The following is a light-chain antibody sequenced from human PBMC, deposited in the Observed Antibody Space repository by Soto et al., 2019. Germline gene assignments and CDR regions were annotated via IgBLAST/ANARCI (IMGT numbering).Light chain of an antibody. J-gene: IGLJ2*01. Sequence: QSVLTQSPSASASLGASVKLTCTLSSGHSSYAIAWHQQQPEKGPRYLMKVNSDGSHNKGDGIPDRFSGFSSGAERYLTISSLQSEDEADYYCQTCDTGCSVVFGGGTKLTVL. V-gene: IGLV4-69*01. CDR1: SGHSSYA. CDR2: VNSDGSH. CDR3: QTCDTGCSVV.